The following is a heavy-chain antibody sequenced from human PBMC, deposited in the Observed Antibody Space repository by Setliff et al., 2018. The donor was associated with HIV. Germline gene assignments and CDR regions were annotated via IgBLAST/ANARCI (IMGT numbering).Heavy chain of an antibody. D-gene: IGHD3-3*01. J-gene: IGHJ5*02. CDR3: AKDYTTTFWEYNWFDL. CDR1: GFTFNYHA. Sequence: GGSLRLSCAASGFTFNYHAMTWVRQAPGKGLEWVSGISGSGDSTFYAHSVKGRFTISRDNSKDTLTLQMNDLRAEDTGLYYCAKDYTTTFWEYNWFDLWGQGTLVTVSS. CDR2: ISGSGDST. V-gene: IGHV3-23*01.